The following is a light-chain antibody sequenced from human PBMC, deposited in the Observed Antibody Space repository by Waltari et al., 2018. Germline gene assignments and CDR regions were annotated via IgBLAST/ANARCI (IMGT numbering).Light chain of an antibody. V-gene: IGKV1-27*01. J-gene: IGKJ3*01. CDR2: VAS. CDR1: QGNSDS. CDR3: QQYYSAPLT. Sequence: DIRMTQSPSSLSASVGDRVTITCRASQGNSDSLAWYQQKPGTVPKLLIYVASTLQSGVPSRFSGSGSGTDFTLTISSLQPEDFATYYCQQYYSAPLTFGPGTKLDIE.